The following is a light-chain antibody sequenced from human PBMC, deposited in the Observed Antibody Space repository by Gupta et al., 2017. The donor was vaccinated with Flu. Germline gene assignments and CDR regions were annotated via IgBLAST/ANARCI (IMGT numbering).Light chain of an antibody. CDR1: QSVSSY. CDR3: QQRSNWPPT. CDR2: DAS. J-gene: IGKJ5*01. V-gene: IGKV3-11*01. Sequence: QATLSLSPGERATLSCRASQSVSSYLAWYQQKPGQAPRLLIYDASNRATGIPARFSGSGSGTDFTLTISSLEPEDFAVYYCQQRSNWPPTFGQGTRLEIK.